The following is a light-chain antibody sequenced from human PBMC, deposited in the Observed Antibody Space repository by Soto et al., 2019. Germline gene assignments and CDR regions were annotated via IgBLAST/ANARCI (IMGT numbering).Light chain of an antibody. V-gene: IGKV3-20*01. CDR1: QSVTANY. J-gene: IGKJ5*01. Sequence: EIALTQSPGTLSLSPGERATLSCRASQSVTANYLAWYQQKPGQAPRLLIYAASIGATGIPDRFSGSGSGTDFTLTISRLEPDDFAVYFCQQYGTSPPITFGQGTRLEIK. CDR3: QQYGTSPPIT. CDR2: AAS.